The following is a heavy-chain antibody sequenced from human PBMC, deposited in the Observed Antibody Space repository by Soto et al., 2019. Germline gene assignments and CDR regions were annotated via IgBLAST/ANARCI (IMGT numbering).Heavy chain of an antibody. V-gene: IGHV1-8*02. D-gene: IGHD5-18*01. J-gene: IGHJ5*02. CDR3: ARMVSFGSSTWFDP. CDR2: MNPGSGDT. CDR1: GYTFTNND. Sequence: GAPVKVSCKSSGYTFTNNDVSWVRQATGQGLEWMGWMNPGSGDTGYAQKFQGRVTMTRDISIATAYMELNSLTSEDTAIYYCARMVSFGSSTWFDPWCQGTRVTVSS.